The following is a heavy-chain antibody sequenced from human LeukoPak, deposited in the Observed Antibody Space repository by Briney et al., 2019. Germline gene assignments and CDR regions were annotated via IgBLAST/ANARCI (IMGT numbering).Heavy chain of an antibody. CDR3: AREGYSYDSSGYSNY. CDR2: INHSGST. CDR1: GGSFSGYY. J-gene: IGHJ4*02. D-gene: IGHD3-22*01. Sequence: SETLSLTCAVYGGSFSGYYWSWIRQPPGKGLEWIGEINHSGSTNYNRSLKSRVTISVDTSKNQFSLKLSSVTAADTAVYYCAREGYSYDSSGYSNYWGQGTLVTVSS. V-gene: IGHV4-34*01.